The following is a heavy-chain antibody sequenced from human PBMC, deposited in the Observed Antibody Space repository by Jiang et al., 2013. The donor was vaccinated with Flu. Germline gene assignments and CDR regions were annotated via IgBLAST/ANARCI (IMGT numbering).Heavy chain of an antibody. J-gene: IGHJ4*02. CDR2: INHSGST. Sequence: VYGGSFSGYYWSWIRQPPGKGLEWIGEINHSGSTNYNPSLKSRVTISVDTSKNQFSLKLSSVTAADTAVYYCARARHGYSYGFLDYWGQGTLVTVSS. CDR1: GGSFSGYY. CDR3: ARARHGYSYGFLDY. V-gene: IGHV4-34*01. D-gene: IGHD5-18*01.